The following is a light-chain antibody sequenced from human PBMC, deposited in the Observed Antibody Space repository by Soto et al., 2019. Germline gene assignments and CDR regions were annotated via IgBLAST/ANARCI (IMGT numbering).Light chain of an antibody. CDR2: DVS. V-gene: IGLV2-14*03. Sequence: QSALTQPASVSGSPGQSITISCTGTSSDVGAYNFVSWYQQHPGKLPKLMIFDVSRRPSGVSDRFSGSKSGNTASLTISGLQAKDEGDYYCISYTSSSTHVFGSGTKVTVL. CDR3: ISYTSSSTHV. J-gene: IGLJ1*01. CDR1: SSDVGAYNF.